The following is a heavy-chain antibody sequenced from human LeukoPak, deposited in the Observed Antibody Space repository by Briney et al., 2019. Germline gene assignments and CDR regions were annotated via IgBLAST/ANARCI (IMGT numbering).Heavy chain of an antibody. J-gene: IGHJ3*02. CDR1: GGSFSGYY. CDR2: INHSGST. V-gene: IGHV4-34*01. CDR3: ARWYPSRYAFDI. D-gene: IGHD1-14*01. Sequence: SETLSLTCAVYGGSFSGYYWSWIRQPPGKGLEWIGEINHSGSTNSNPSLKSRVTISVDTSKSQFSLRLSSVTAADTAVYYCARWYPSRYAFDIWGQGTMVTVSS.